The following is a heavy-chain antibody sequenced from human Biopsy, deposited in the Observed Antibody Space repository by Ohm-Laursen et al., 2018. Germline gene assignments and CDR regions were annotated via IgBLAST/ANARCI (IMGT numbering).Heavy chain of an antibody. D-gene: IGHD3-9*01. Sequence: SLRLSCSASGFHFSDYYMSWIRQAPGKGLEWISYIASSGGTTYYVDSVKGRFTISRDNAENSLYLEMNSLRPEDTAFYYCAKDKNDILTPGEGLDVWGHGTTVTVS. CDR3: AKDKNDILTPGEGLDV. J-gene: IGHJ6*02. V-gene: IGHV3-11*01. CDR1: GFHFSDYY. CDR2: IASSGGTT.